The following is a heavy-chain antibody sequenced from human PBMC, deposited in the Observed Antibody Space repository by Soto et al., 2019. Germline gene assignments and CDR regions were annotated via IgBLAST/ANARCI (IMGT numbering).Heavy chain of an antibody. CDR2: IYPGDPDT. Sequence: ESLKISCKGSGYSFTSYWIGWVRQIPGKGLEWMGIIYPGDPDTRYSPSFQGQVTISADKSISTAYLQWSSLKASDTAMYYCARLDGCSGGSCYSNYYYGMDVWGQGTTVTVSS. CDR1: GYSFTSYW. V-gene: IGHV5-51*01. CDR3: ARLDGCSGGSCYSNYYYGMDV. J-gene: IGHJ6*02. D-gene: IGHD2-15*01.